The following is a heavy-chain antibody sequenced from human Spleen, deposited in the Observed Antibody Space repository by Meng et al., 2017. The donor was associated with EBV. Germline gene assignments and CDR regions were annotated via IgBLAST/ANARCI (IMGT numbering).Heavy chain of an antibody. D-gene: IGHD2-2*01. CDR2: INAGNGNT. Sequence: QVQLVQAGAEVKKPWASVTVSRKASGHTFSNDAMHWVRQAPGQRLEWMGWINAGNGNTKYSENFQGRVTITRDTSASTAYMELSSLRSEDTAVYYCATYCSSGSCYVYWGQGTLVTVSS. J-gene: IGHJ4*02. CDR1: GHTFSNDA. CDR3: ATYCSSGSCYVY. V-gene: IGHV1-3*01.